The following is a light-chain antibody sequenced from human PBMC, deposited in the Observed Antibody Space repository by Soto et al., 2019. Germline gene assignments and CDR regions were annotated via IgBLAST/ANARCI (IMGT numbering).Light chain of an antibody. CDR3: QHYGSSPRT. V-gene: IGKV3-20*01. CDR2: GAS. Sequence: EIVLTQSPGALSLSPGERATLSCGASQSVSSSYLAWYQQKPGQAPRLLIYGASTRATGIPDRFSGSGSGTVFTLPIRRLEPEVFAVYYCQHYGSSPRTFGKGTKVDIK. CDR1: QSVSSSY. J-gene: IGKJ1*01.